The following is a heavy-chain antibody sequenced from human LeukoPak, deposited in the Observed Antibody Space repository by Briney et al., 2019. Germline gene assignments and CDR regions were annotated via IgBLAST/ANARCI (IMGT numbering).Heavy chain of an antibody. CDR1: GGSFSNYY. CDR2: INHSGSI. V-gene: IGHV4-34*01. J-gene: IGHJ4*02. D-gene: IGHD1-26*01. CDR3: ARGHEEWEVLQRAVHFDY. Sequence: PSETLSLTCAVYGGSFSNYYWTWIRQPPGKGLEWIGEINHSGSINYNPSLKSRVTILLDASKSQFSLRLSSVTAADTAVYFCARGHEEWEVLQRAVHFDYWGQGSLVTVSS.